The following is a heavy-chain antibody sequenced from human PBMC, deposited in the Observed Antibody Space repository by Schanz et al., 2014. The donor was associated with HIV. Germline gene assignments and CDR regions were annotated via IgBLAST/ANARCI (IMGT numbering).Heavy chain of an antibody. CDR1: GFTFSSYA. CDR3: AREANLEWLFVVDV. J-gene: IGHJ6*02. Sequence: EVQLVESGGDWVQPGGSLRLSCAASGFTFSSYAMSWVRQAPGKGLEWVSVISGSGGSTYYADSVKGRFTISRDNAKKSLYLQMNSLRAEDTAVYYCAREANLEWLFVVDVWGRGTTVTVSS. V-gene: IGHV3-23*04. D-gene: IGHD3-3*01. CDR2: ISGSGGST.